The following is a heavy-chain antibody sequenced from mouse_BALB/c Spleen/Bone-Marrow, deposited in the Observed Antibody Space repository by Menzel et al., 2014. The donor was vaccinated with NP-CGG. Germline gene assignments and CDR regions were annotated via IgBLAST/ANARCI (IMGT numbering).Heavy chain of an antibody. CDR3: ARILLRSYAMDY. D-gene: IGHD1-1*01. V-gene: IGHV3-8*02. CDR2: ISYSGST. CDR1: GDSITSGY. Sequence: EVKLMESGPSLVKPSQTLSLPCSVTGDSITSGYWNWIRKFPGNKLEYMGYISYSGSTYYNPSLKSRIPITRDTSKNQYYLQLNSVTTEDAATYYCARILLRSYAMDYWGQGTSVTVSS. J-gene: IGHJ4*01.